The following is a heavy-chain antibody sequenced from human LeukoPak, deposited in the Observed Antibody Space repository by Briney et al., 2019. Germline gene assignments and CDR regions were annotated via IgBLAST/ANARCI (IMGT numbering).Heavy chain of an antibody. D-gene: IGHD6-13*01. CDR2: IYSGGST. Sequence: GGSLRLSCAASGFTVSSNYMSWVRQAPGKGLEWVSVIYSGGSTYYADSVKGRFTISRDNAKNSLYLQMNSLRAEDTAVYYCARVSATYTSNWYLHPWGQGTLVTVSS. CDR1: GFTVSSNY. J-gene: IGHJ5*02. CDR3: ARVSATYTSNWYLHP. V-gene: IGHV3-53*01.